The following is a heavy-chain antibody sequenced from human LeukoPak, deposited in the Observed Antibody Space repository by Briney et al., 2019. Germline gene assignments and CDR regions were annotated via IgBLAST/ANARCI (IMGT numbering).Heavy chain of an antibody. CDR2: IRQSGDIT. J-gene: IGHJ3*02. D-gene: IGHD5-24*01. V-gene: IGHV3-23*01. Sequence: GGSLRLSCAASGFTFSSYAMSWVSQAPGKGLEWVSSIRQSGDITYYADSVKGRFTISRDNSKNTLSLQMNSLSREDTAIYYCVRRGGSDGWGAFDIWGQGTVVTVSS. CDR3: VRRGGSDGWGAFDI. CDR1: GFTFSSYA.